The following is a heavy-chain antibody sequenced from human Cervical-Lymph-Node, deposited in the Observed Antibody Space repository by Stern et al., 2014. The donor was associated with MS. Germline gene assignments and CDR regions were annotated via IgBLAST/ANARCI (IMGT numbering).Heavy chain of an antibody. D-gene: IGHD3-22*01. CDR1: GYTFTSYG. CDR3: ARESSYYYDSSGYYYLDY. Sequence: QMQLVQSGAEVKKPGASVKVSCKASGYTFTSYGISWVRQAPGQGLEWMGWISAYNGNTNYAQKLQGRVTMTTDTSTSTAYMELRSLRSDDTAVYYCARESSYYYDSSGYYYLDYWGQGTLVTVSS. J-gene: IGHJ4*02. V-gene: IGHV1-18*01. CDR2: ISAYNGNT.